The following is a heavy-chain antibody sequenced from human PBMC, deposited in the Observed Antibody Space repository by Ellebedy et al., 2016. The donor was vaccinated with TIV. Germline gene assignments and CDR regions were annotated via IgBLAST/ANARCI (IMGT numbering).Heavy chain of an antibody. D-gene: IGHD3-16*01. V-gene: IGHV3-30-3*01. J-gene: IGHJ4*02. CDR1: GFTFSGYA. CDR2: ISYDGSNK. CDR3: ATATGEVNYFDY. Sequence: GGSLRLSCAASGFTFSGYAMHWIRQAPGKGLEWVALISYDGSNKYYADSVKGRFTISRGNSKNTLYLQMNSLRAEDTAVYYCATATGEVNYFDYWGQGTLVTVSS.